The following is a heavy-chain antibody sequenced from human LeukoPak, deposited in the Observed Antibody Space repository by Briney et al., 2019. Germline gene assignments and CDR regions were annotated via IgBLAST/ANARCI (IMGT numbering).Heavy chain of an antibody. CDR1: GFTFSSYA. Sequence: GGSLRLPCAASGFTFSSYAMHWVRQAPGKGLEWVAVISYDGSNKYYADSVKGRFTISRDNSKNTLYLQMNSLRAEDTAVYYCARVYDSSGYYYNWFDPWGQGTLVTVSS. J-gene: IGHJ5*02. V-gene: IGHV3-30*04. D-gene: IGHD3-22*01. CDR3: ARVYDSSGYYYNWFDP. CDR2: ISYDGSNK.